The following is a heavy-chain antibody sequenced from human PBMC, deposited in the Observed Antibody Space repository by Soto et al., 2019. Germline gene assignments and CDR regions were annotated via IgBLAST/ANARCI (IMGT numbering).Heavy chain of an antibody. D-gene: IGHD6-13*01. V-gene: IGHV1-3*01. CDR2: INAGNGNT. J-gene: IGHJ5*02. CDR1: GYTFTSYA. CDR3: ARDRAAAGNWFDP. Sequence: AAVKVSCKASGYTFTSYAMHWVRQAPGQRLEWMGWINAGNGNTKYSQKFQGRVTITRDTSASTAYMELSSLRSEDTAVYYCARDRAAAGNWFDPWGQGTLVTVSS.